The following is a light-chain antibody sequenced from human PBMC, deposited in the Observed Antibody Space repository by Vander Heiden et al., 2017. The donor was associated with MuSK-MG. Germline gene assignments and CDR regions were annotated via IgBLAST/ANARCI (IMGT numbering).Light chain of an antibody. J-gene: IGKJ2*01. CDR2: VAS. Sequence: AIRLTQSPSSFSASTGDRVTITCRASQGISTYLAWYKQKPGKAPKLLIYVASTLQSGVPSRFSGSGSGTDFTLTISCLQSEDFATYYCQQYYSYPYTFGQGTKLEIK. V-gene: IGKV1-8*01. CDR1: QGISTY. CDR3: QQYYSYPYT.